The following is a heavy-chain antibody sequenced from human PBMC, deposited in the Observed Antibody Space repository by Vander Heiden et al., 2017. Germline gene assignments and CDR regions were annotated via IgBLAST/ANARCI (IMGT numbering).Heavy chain of an antibody. J-gene: IGHJ4*02. D-gene: IGHD2-15*01. CDR2: INHSGST. CDR1: GGSFRGYY. Sequence: QVQLQQWGAGLLKPSETLSLTCAVYGGSFRGYYWRWIRQPQGKGLEWIGEINHSGSTNYNPSLKSRVTISVDTSKNQFSLKLSSVTAADTAVYYCARVRGRIGAYWGQGTLVTVSS. V-gene: IGHV4-34*01. CDR3: ARVRGRIGAY.